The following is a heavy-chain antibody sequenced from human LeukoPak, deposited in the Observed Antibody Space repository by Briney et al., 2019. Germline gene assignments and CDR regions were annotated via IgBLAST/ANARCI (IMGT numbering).Heavy chain of an antibody. J-gene: IGHJ3*02. Sequence: SVKVSCKASGYTFTGYYMHWVRQAPGQGLELMGGIIPIFGTANYAQKFQGSVTITADESTSTAYMELSSLRSEDTAVYYCARVGCSGGSCYSLAFDIWGQGTMVTVSS. CDR1: GYTFTGYY. V-gene: IGHV1-69*13. D-gene: IGHD2-15*01. CDR3: ARVGCSGGSCYSLAFDI. CDR2: IIPIFGTA.